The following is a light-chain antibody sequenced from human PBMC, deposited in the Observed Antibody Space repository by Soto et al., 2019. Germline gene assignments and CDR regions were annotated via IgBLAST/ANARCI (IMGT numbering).Light chain of an antibody. V-gene: IGLV4-60*02. CDR1: SGHSSYI. Sequence: QLVLTQSSSASASLGSSVKLTCTLSSGHSSYIIAWHHQQPGKAPRYLMKLEGSGSYNKGSGVPDRFSGSSSGADRYLTISNLQFEAEANYYCETWDSNTRVFGGGTKVTVL. J-gene: IGLJ2*01. CDR3: ETWDSNTRV. CDR2: LEGSGSY.